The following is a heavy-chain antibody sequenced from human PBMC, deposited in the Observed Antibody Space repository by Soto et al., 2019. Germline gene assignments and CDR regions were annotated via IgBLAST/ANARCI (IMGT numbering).Heavy chain of an antibody. CDR1: GGTFSSYA. CDR2: IIPIFGTA. V-gene: IGHV1-69*01. J-gene: IGHJ5*02. CDR3: ARNGFAAMAKYNWFDP. D-gene: IGHD5-18*01. Sequence: QVQLVQSGAEVKKPGSSVKVSCKASGGTFSSYAISWVRQAPGQGLEWMGGIIPIFGTANYAQKFQGRVTVTADESTSTAYMELSSLRSEDTAVYYCARNGFAAMAKYNWFDPWGQGTLVTVSS.